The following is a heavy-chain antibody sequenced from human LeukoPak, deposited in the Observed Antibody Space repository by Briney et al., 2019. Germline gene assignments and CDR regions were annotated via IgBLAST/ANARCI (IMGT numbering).Heavy chain of an antibody. CDR1: GVSISSYN. J-gene: IGHJ3*01. CDR2: IYNSGST. D-gene: IGHD3-3*01. V-gene: IGHV4-59*12. CDR3: AREKRFRSGPDAFDF. Sequence: PSGTLSLTCTVSGVSISSYNWSWIRQPPGKGLEWIVYIYNSGSTNSNPSLKRRVTTSVDTSKNPFSLKLSSVTAADTAVYYCAREKRFRSGPDAFDFWGQGTMVTVSS.